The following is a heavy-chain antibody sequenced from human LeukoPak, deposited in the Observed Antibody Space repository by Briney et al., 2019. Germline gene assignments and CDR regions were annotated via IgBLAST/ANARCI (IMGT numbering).Heavy chain of an antibody. V-gene: IGHV4-31*03. CDR3: ARGPWIQLWRTNWFDP. D-gene: IGHD5-18*01. J-gene: IGHJ5*02. CDR1: GGSISSGGYY. Sequence: SQTLSLTCTVSGGSISSGGYYWSWIRQHPGKGLEWIGYIYYSGSTYYNPSLKSRVTISVDTSKNQFSLKLSSVTAADTAVYYCARGPWIQLWRTNWFDPWGQGTLVTVSS. CDR2: IYYSGST.